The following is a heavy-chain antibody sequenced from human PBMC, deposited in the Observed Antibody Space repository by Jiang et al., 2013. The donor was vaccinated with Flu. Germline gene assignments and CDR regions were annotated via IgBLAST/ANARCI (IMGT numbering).Heavy chain of an antibody. Sequence: EVKKPGASVKVSCKAFGYTFTTYAIHWMRQAPGQWLEWMGWINVGNGNTKYSENLQGRVTITRDTSASTAYMELSSLTSEDTAVYYCARRLVRAFDIWGQGTMVIVSS. CDR2: INVGNGNT. V-gene: IGHV1-3*01. D-gene: IGHD3-9*01. J-gene: IGHJ3*02. CDR1: GYTFTTYA. CDR3: ARRLVRAFDI.